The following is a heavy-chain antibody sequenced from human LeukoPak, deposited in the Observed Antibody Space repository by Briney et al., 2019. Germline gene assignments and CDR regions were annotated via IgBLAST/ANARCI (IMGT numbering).Heavy chain of an antibody. CDR2: INPSGDSA. Sequence: ASVKVSCKASGYTFTNYYMHWVRQAPGQGLEWMGIINPSGDSAIYATNFQGRATMTRDTSTTTVYIELSSLRSEDTAVYYCARAQSYYDYWGQGTLVTVSS. J-gene: IGHJ4*02. V-gene: IGHV1-46*01. CDR3: ARAQSYYDY. D-gene: IGHD1-26*01. CDR1: GYTFTNYY.